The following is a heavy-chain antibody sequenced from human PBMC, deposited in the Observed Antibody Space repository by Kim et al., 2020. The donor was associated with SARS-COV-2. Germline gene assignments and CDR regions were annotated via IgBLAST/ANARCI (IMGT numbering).Heavy chain of an antibody. CDR2: INHSGST. V-gene: IGHV4-34*01. CDR3: ARARKYYYDSSGKNYGMDV. CDR1: GGSFSGYY. Sequence: SETLSLTCAVYGGSFSGYYWSWIRQPPGKGLEWIGEINHSGSTNYNPSLKSRVTISVDTSKNQFSLKLSSVTAADTAVYYCARARKYYYDSSGKNYGMDVWGQGTTVTVSS. D-gene: IGHD3-22*01. J-gene: IGHJ6*02.